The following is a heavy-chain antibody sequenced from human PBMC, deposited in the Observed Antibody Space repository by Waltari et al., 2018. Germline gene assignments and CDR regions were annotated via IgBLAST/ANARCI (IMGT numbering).Heavy chain of an antibody. D-gene: IGHD3-3*01. CDR3: ASSKRITIFGVVIGYFDY. CDR1: GFTFNNYG. J-gene: IGHJ4*02. V-gene: IGHV3-33*01. CDR2: IWYDGSNK. Sequence: QVQLVESGGGVVQPGRSLRLSCAASGFTFNNYGMHWVRQAPGKGLEWVAVIWYDGSNKYYADSVKGRFTISRDNSKNTLSLQMNSLRAEDSAVYYCASSKRITIFGVVIGYFDYWGQGTLVTVSS.